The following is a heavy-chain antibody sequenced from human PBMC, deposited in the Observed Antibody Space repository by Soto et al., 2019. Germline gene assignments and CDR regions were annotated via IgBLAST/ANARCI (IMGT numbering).Heavy chain of an antibody. Sequence: QVQLVESGGGVVQPGRSLTLSCAASGFTFNNYGMHWVRQAPGKGLEWVAMLSHDGTIAYYGDSVRGRFTVSRDESKNTHDLQMNSLRPEDTAVYYCARDWGSSGWFNWFDSWGQGTLVTVSS. J-gene: IGHJ5*01. CDR3: ARDWGSSGWFNWFDS. CDR1: GFTFNNYG. D-gene: IGHD6-19*01. CDR2: LSHDGTIA. V-gene: IGHV3-30*03.